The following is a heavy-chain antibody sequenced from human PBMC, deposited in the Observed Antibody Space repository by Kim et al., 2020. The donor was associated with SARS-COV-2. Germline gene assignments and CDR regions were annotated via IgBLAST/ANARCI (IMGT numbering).Heavy chain of an antibody. V-gene: IGHV4-34*01. CDR2: ISHSGST. CDR1: GGSFSGYY. Sequence: SETLSLTCAVYGGSFSGYYWSWIRQPSGKGLEWIGEISHSGSTNYNPSLKSRVTVSVDTSKNQFSLKLSSVTAADTAVYYCARMYNKWSTSIDYWGQGTLVTVSS. D-gene: IGHD1-1*01. J-gene: IGHJ4*02. CDR3: ARMYNKWSTSIDY.